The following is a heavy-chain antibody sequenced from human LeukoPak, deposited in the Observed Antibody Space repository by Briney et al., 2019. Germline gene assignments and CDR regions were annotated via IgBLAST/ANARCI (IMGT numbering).Heavy chain of an antibody. V-gene: IGHV3-9*01. CDR1: GFTFDDYA. CDR3: AKVYSGSYFQAFDN. J-gene: IGHJ3*02. D-gene: IGHD1-26*01. CDR2: ISWNSGSI. Sequence: GGSLRLSCAASGFTFDDYAMHWVRQAPGKGLEWVSGISWNSGSIGYADSVKGRFTISRDNAKNSLYLQMNSLRAEDTALYYCAKVYSGSYFQAFDNWGQGTMVTVSS.